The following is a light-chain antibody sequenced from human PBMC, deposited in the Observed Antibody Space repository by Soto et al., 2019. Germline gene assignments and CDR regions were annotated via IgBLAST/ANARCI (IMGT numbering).Light chain of an antibody. V-gene: IGKV3-11*01. CDR1: QSVSTS. CDR2: DAS. Sequence: IVLTQSPATLSLSPGERAALSCRASQSVSTSLAWYQHKPGQAPRLIIYDASKRAPGIPARFSGSGSGTGSTITISRPEPEDFAVYYCQVRDVWPTFGQGTKVEIK. CDR3: QVRDVWPT. J-gene: IGKJ1*01.